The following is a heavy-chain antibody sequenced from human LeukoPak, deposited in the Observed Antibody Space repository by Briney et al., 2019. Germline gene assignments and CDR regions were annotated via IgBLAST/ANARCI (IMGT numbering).Heavy chain of an antibody. Sequence: SETLSLTCAVSGGSISSSNWWSWVRQSPGQGLEWIGEIYHSGSTNYYPSLKSRVTISVDKSKNQFSLRLSSVTAADTAVYYCARYCGGDCYGCFDYWGQGTLVTVPS. CDR1: GGSISSSNW. V-gene: IGHV4-4*02. CDR3: ARYCGGDCYGCFDY. CDR2: IYHSGST. J-gene: IGHJ4*02. D-gene: IGHD2-21*02.